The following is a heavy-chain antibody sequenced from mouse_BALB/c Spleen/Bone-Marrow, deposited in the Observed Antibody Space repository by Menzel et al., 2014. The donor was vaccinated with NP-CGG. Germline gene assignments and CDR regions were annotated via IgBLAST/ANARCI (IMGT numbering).Heavy chain of an antibody. CDR2: IDPSDSET. Sequence: LVESGAELVKPGAPVKLSCKASGYTFTSYWMNWVEQRPGRGLEWIGRIDPSDSETHYNQKFKGKATLTVDKSSSTAYIQLSSLTSEDSAVYYCARARGDGYYYAIDYWGQGTSVTVSS. V-gene: IGHV1-69*02. J-gene: IGHJ4*01. CDR3: ARARGDGYYYAIDY. CDR1: GYTFTSYW. D-gene: IGHD2-3*01.